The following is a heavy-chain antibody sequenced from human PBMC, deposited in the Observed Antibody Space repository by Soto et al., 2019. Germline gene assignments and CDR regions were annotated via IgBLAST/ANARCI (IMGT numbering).Heavy chain of an antibody. Sequence: QVQLVESGGGVVQPGRSLRLSCAASGFTFSSYGMHWVRQAPGKGLEWVAVISYDGSNKYYADSVKGRFTISRDNSKNTLYLQMNSLRAEDTAVYYCAKDLYSSGWGAFDIWGQGTMVTVSS. CDR1: GFTFSSYG. CDR3: AKDLYSSGWGAFDI. CDR2: ISYDGSNK. D-gene: IGHD6-19*01. V-gene: IGHV3-30*18. J-gene: IGHJ3*02.